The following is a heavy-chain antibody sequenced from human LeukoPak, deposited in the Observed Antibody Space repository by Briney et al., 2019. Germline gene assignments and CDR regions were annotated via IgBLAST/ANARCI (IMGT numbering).Heavy chain of an antibody. V-gene: IGHV3-66*02. CDR1: GFTVSSNY. CDR2: IYSGGST. D-gene: IGHD3-16*01. Sequence: GGSLRLSCAASGFTVSSNYMSWVRQAPGKGLESVSVIYSGGSTYYADSVKGRFTISRDNSKNTLYLQMNSLRAEDTAVYYCARVGGSGGPSEEYYFDYWGQGTLVTVSS. CDR3: ARVGGSGGPSEEYYFDY. J-gene: IGHJ4*02.